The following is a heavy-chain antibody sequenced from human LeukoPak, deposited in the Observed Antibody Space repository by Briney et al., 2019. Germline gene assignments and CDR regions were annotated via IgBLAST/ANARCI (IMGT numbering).Heavy chain of an antibody. D-gene: IGHD1-26*01. J-gene: IGHJ4*02. V-gene: IGHV3-23*01. Sequence: PGGSLRLSCAASGFTFSSYAMSWVRRAPGKGLEWVSAISGSGSSTYYADSVKGRFTMSRDNSKNTLSLQMNSLRAEDTAVYFCAKDTWMGATNLDDWGQGTLVTVSS. CDR3: AKDTWMGATNLDD. CDR2: ISGSGSST. CDR1: GFTFSSYA.